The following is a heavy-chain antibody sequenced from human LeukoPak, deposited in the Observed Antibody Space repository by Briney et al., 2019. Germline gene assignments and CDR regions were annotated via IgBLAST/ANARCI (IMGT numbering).Heavy chain of an antibody. CDR1: GFTFGDYA. CDR3: TRGGGLPTGGY. Sequence: GGSLRLSCTASGFTFGDYAMSWVRQAPGKGLEWVGFIRSKAYGGTTEYAASVKGRFSISRDDSKSIAYLQMNSLKTEDTAVYYCTRGGGLPTGGYWGQGTLVTVSS. D-gene: IGHD2-8*02. J-gene: IGHJ4*02. CDR2: IRSKAYGGTT. V-gene: IGHV3-49*04.